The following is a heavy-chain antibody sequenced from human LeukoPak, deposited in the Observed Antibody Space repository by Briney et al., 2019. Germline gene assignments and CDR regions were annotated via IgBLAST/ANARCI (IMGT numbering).Heavy chain of an antibody. V-gene: IGHV3-53*01. CDR3: ARGITVMIVAPGY. D-gene: IGHD3-22*01. Sequence: QPGGSLRLSCVASGFTFGKYWMSWVRQAPGKGLEWLSVIYSNNITYYADSVKGRFTISRDNSKNTLYLQMNSLRAEDTAVYYCARGITVMIVAPGYWGQGTLVTVSS. J-gene: IGHJ4*02. CDR1: GFTFGKYW. CDR2: IYSNNIT.